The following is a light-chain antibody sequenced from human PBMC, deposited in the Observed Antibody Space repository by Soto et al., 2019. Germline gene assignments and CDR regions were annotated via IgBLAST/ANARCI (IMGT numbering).Light chain of an antibody. J-gene: IGKJ3*01. CDR1: QGISNY. Sequence: DIQLTQSPSFLSASVGDRVTITCRASQGISNYLAWYQHKPGKAPKLLIFAASTLHSGVPSRFSGDYSGTEFTLTISSLRPEDFATYYCQQLHTFPLTFGPGTTVDI. V-gene: IGKV1-9*01. CDR3: QQLHTFPLT. CDR2: AAS.